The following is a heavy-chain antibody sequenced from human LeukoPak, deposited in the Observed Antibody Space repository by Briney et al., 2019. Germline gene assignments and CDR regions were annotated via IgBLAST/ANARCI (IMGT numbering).Heavy chain of an antibody. CDR1: GYTFTGYY. D-gene: IGHD2-8*01. CDR3: ARDRRMAYATFDY. V-gene: IGHV1-18*04. J-gene: IGHJ4*02. CDR2: ISAYNGNT. Sequence: ASVKVSCKASGYTFTGYYMHWVRQAPGQGLEWMGWISAYNGNTNYAQKLQGRVTMTTDTSTSTAYMELRSLRSDDTAVYYCARDRRMAYATFDYWGQGTLVTVSS.